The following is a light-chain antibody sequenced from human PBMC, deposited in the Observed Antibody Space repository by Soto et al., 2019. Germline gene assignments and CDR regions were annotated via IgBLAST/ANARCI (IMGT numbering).Light chain of an antibody. CDR2: GAS. Sequence: EVGCTQSPRTVSLSRGGRATLACRASQSVSSSYLAWYQQKPGQAPRLLIYGASSRATGIPDRFSGSGSGTAFDLTISRLEPEDSAVYYCQQYGSSPRTFGQGTQVDIK. CDR3: QQYGSSPRT. CDR1: QSVSSSY. V-gene: IGKV3-20*01. J-gene: IGKJ1*01.